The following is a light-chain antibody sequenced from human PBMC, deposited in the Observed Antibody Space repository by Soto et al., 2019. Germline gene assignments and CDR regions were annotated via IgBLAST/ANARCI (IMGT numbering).Light chain of an antibody. CDR2: RAS. Sequence: EIVMTQSPATLYVSRGERVTLSCRAGQSISSSLAWYEQKSGQAPRLLIYRASTMATCVPSSCSGSGSGTEFPLTISSVQSEVFTVSYYHQYHNLRTFGHGTRVEIK. V-gene: IGKV3-15*01. CDR3: HQYHNLRT. J-gene: IGKJ1*01. CDR1: QSISSS.